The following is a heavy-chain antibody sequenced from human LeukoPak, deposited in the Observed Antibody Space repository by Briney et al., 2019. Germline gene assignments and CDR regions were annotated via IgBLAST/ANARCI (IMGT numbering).Heavy chain of an antibody. D-gene: IGHD2-15*01. V-gene: IGHV4-59*08. CDR2: IYYSGST. J-gene: IGHJ4*02. CDR1: GGSISSYY. Sequence: SETLSLTCTVSGGSISSYYWSWIRQPPGKGLEWIGYIYYSGSTNYNPSLKSRVTISVDTSKNQFSLKLSSVTAADTAVYYRARNSIYCSGGSCYSDYWGQGTLVTVSS. CDR3: ARNSIYCSGGSCYSDY.